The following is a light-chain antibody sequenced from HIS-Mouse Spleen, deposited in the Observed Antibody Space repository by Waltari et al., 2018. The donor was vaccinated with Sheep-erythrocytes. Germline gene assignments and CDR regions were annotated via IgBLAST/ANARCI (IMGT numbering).Light chain of an antibody. CDR2: GNR. Sequence: QSVLTQPPSVSGAPGQRVTISCTGSSSNIGAGYDVHWYQQLPGTAPKLLIYGNRHRPSGVPDRFAGSKSGNTASLTSSGLQAEDEADYYCCSYAGSYNHVFATGTKVTVL. V-gene: IGLV1-40*01. CDR1: SSNIGAGYD. J-gene: IGLJ1*01. CDR3: CSYAGSYNHV.